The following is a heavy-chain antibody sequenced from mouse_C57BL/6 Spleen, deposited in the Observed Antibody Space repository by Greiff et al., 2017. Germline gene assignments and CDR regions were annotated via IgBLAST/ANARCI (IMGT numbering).Heavy chain of an antibody. Sequence: QVQLQQPGAELVKPGASVKMSCKASGYTFTSYWITWVKQRPGPGLEWIGDIYPGSGSTNYNEKFKGKATLTVDTSSSTAYLQLSSLTSEDSAVYYCARRDDYDDAMDYWGQGTSVTVSS. CDR3: ARRDDYDDAMDY. V-gene: IGHV1-55*01. J-gene: IGHJ4*01. D-gene: IGHD2-4*01. CDR1: GYTFTSYW. CDR2: IYPGSGST.